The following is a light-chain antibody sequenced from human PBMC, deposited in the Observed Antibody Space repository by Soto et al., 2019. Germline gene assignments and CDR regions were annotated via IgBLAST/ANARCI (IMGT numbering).Light chain of an antibody. Sequence: EIVLTQSPGTLSLSPGERATLSCRASQSVSSTYLIWYQQKPGQAPRLLIYGASSRATGVPDRFSGGGSGTDFTLTISRLEPEDFAVYHCHQYGGSPPTFGQGTKVDNK. V-gene: IGKV3-20*01. J-gene: IGKJ1*01. CDR3: HQYGGSPPT. CDR2: GAS. CDR1: QSVSSTY.